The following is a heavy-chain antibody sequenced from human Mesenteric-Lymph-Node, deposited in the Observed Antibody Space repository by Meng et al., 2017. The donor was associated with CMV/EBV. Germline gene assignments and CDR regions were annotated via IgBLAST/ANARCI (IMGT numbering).Heavy chain of an antibody. V-gene: IGHV3-30*04. CDR3: TALNDRDASAI. D-gene: IGHD1-1*01. J-gene: IGHJ3*02. CDR2: ISYDGSNK. Sequence: GESLKISCAASGFTFSSYAMHWVRQAPGKGLEWVAVISYDGSNKYYADSVKGRFTISRDNSKNTLYLQMNSLRAEDTAVYYCTALNDRDASAIWGQGTMVTVSS. CDR1: GFTFSSYA.